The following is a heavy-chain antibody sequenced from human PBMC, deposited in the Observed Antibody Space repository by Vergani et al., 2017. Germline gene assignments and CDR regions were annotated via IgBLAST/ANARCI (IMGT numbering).Heavy chain of an antibody. V-gene: IGHV3-48*04. CDR3: ARTARFLEWLSLGDRLQKHFDY. J-gene: IGHJ4*02. Sequence: EVQLVESGGGLVQPGGSLRLSCAASGFTFSSYSMNWVRQAPGKGLEWVSYISSSGSTIYYADSVKGRFTISRDNAKNSLYLQMNSLRAEDTAVYYCARTARFLEWLSLGDRLQKHFDYWGQGTLVTVSS. CDR2: ISSSGSTI. CDR1: GFTFSSYS. D-gene: IGHD3-3*01.